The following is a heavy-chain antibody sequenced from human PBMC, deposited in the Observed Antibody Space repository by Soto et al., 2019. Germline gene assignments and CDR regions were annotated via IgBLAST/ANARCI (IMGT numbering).Heavy chain of an antibody. J-gene: IGHJ3*02. Sequence: PSETLSLTCTVSGGSISSGCDYWSWIRQHPGRGLEWIGYMYYSGSTYYNPSLKSRVTISVDTSKNQFSLKLSSVTSADTAVYYCARVPQYYSDTPSGPGAFDIWGQGTMVTVSS. V-gene: IGHV4-31*03. CDR1: GGSISSGCDY. D-gene: IGHD3-22*01. CDR2: MYYSGST. CDR3: ARVPQYYSDTPSGPGAFDI.